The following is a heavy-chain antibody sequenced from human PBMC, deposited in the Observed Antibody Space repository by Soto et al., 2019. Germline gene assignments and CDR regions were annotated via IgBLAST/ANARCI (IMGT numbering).Heavy chain of an antibody. J-gene: IGHJ4*02. V-gene: IGHV3-74*01. CDR3: ARDTTGLHY. Sequence: EVQLVESGGGLVQPGGSLRLSCAASGLIFSNYKMHWVRQAPGKGLVWVSRISTDGSITDYADYVKGRFTVSRDNAKNTLYLQMNSLRVDDTAVYYCARDTTGLHYWGQGTLVTVSS. D-gene: IGHD1-1*01. CDR2: ISTDGSIT. CDR1: GLIFSNYK.